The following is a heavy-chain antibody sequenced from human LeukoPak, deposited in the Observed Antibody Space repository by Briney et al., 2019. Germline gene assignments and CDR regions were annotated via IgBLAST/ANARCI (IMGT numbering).Heavy chain of an antibody. D-gene: IGHD2-2*02. CDR3: ARVNECSSSSCFTSWFDP. Sequence: SETLSLTCTVSGGSISGYFWSWIRQPAGKGLEWIGRIYSSGSNNYNPSLKSRVTMSIDSSRNQFSLSLTSVTAADTAVYYCARVNECSSSSCFTSWFDPWGQGTLVTVSS. CDR2: IYSSGSN. CDR1: GGSISGYF. J-gene: IGHJ5*02. V-gene: IGHV4-4*07.